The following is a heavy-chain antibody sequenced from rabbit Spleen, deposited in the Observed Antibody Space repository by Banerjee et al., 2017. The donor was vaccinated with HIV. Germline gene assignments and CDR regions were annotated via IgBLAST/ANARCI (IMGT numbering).Heavy chain of an antibody. J-gene: IGHJ4*01. CDR2: IYGDRSGST. Sequence: QEQLVEYGGDLVQPEGSLTLTCKASGFSFSSSYYMCWVRQAPGKGLECIACIYGDRSGSTYYANWAKGRFTISRTSSTTVNLEMTSLRAADTATYFCARGSAAMTMVITGFYLNLWGQGTLVTVS. CDR1: GFSFSSSYY. CDR3: ARGSAAMTMVITGFYLNL. V-gene: IGHV1S45*01. D-gene: IGHD2-1*01.